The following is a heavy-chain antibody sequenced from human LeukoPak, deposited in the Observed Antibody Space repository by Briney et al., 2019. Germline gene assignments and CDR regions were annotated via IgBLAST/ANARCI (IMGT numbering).Heavy chain of an antibody. CDR2: ISSSSSYI. Sequence: GGSLRLSCAASGFTFSSYSMNWVRQAPGKGLEWVSSISSSSSYIYYADSVKGRFTISRDNAKNSLYLQMNSLRAEDTAVYYCARDFSPLYYYDSSGSGTTDAFDILGQGTMVTVSS. D-gene: IGHD3-22*01. V-gene: IGHV3-21*01. CDR1: GFTFSSYS. J-gene: IGHJ3*02. CDR3: ARDFSPLYYYDSSGSGTTDAFDI.